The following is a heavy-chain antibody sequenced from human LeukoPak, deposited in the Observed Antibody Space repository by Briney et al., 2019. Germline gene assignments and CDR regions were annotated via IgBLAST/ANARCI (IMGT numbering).Heavy chain of an antibody. J-gene: IGHJ4*02. D-gene: IGHD3-22*01. CDR2: INNDGTST. CDR3: ASFGSSGYWLDH. V-gene: IGHV3-74*01. Sequence: GGSLTLSCAASGFTFSNYWMHWVRQVPGKGLVWVSHINNDGTSTSYADSVKGRFTISRDNAKHTLYLQMNSLRAEDTAVYYCASFGSSGYWLDHGGQGALVTVSS. CDR1: GFTFSNYW.